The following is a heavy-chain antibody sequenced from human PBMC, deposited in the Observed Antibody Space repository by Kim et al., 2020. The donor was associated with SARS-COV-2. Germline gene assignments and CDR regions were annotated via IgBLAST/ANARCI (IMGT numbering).Heavy chain of an antibody. CDR1: GGSISSSSYY. J-gene: IGHJ6*02. V-gene: IGHV4-39*01. D-gene: IGHD1-26*01. Sequence: SETLSLTCTVSGGSISSSSYYWGWIRQPPGKGLEWIGSIYYSGSTYYNPSLKSRVTISVDTSKNQFSLKLSSVTAADTAVYYCARPGGMGGSYQSEVVDYYGIDVWGQGTTVTVSS. CDR3: ARPGGMGGSYQSEVVDYYGIDV. CDR2: IYYSGST.